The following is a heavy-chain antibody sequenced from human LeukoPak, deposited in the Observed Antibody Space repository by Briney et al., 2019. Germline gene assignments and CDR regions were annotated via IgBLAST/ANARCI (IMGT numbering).Heavy chain of an antibody. D-gene: IGHD3-22*01. V-gene: IGHV3-21*01. J-gene: IGHJ4*02. CDR2: ISSSSSYI. CDR1: GFTFSFYS. CDR3: ARGMGDTYYYDSSGFLYFDY. Sequence: KSGGSLRLSCAASGFTFSFYSMNWVRQAPGKGLEWVSSISSSSSYIYYADSVKGRFTISRDNAKNSLYLQMNSLGAEDMAAYYCARGMGDTYYYDSSGFLYFDYWGQGTLVTVSS.